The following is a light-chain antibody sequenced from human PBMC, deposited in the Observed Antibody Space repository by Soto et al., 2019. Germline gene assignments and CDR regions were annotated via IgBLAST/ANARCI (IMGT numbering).Light chain of an antibody. CDR3: QQRSNWPRT. J-gene: IGKJ3*01. CDR2: GAS. Sequence: EIVLTQSPGTLSLSPGERATLSCRASQSVSSIYFAWYQQKPGQAPRLLIYGASSRATGIPARFSGSGSGTDFTLTISSLEPEDFAVYYCQQRSNWPRTFGPGTKVDI. V-gene: IGKV3D-20*02. CDR1: QSVSSIY.